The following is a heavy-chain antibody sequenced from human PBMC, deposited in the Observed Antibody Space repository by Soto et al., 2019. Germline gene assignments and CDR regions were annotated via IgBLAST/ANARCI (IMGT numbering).Heavy chain of an antibody. V-gene: IGHV4-4*07. Sequence: PSETLSLTCTFSVGSIISYYWSWIRQPAGKGLEWIGRIYTSGSTNYNPSLKSRVTMSVDTSKNQFSLKLSSVTAADTAVYYCARQSGSYRSFDYWGQGTLVTVSS. CDR1: VGSIISYY. CDR3: ARQSGSYRSFDY. J-gene: IGHJ4*02. CDR2: IYTSGST. D-gene: IGHD1-26*01.